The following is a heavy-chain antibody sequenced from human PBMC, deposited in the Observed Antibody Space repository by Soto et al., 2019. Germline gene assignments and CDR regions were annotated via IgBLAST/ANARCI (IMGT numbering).Heavy chain of an antibody. J-gene: IGHJ4*02. CDR3: AREYCTSSRCYGGDY. V-gene: IGHV1-18*01. CDR1: GYTLTSYG. D-gene: IGHD2-2*01. CDR2: ISPYNDNT. Sequence: QVQLVQSGAEVKKPGASVKVSCKASGYTLTSYGISWVRQAPGQGLEWMGWISPYNDNTRYVQKFQGRVTMTTDTSTSKAQKALRSLGSDDTAVYYCAREYCTSSRCYGGDYWGQGTLVTVSS.